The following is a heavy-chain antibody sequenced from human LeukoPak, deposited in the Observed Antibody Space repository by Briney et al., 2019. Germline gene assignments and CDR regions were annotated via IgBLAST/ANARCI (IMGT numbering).Heavy chain of an antibody. Sequence: SVKVSCKASGFTFTSSAVQWVRQARGQRLEWIGWIVVGSGNTNYAQKFQERVTITKDMSTSTAYMELSSLRSEDTAVYYCAASAQLRYFDWLPSSDYWGQGTLVTVSS. CDR1: GFTFTSSA. D-gene: IGHD3-9*01. V-gene: IGHV1-58*01. CDR2: IVVGSGNT. CDR3: AASAQLRYFDWLPSSDY. J-gene: IGHJ4*02.